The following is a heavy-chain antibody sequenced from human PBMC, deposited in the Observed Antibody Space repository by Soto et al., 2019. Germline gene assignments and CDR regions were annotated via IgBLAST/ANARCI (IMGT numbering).Heavy chain of an antibody. CDR2: IGGSGGDT. Sequence: EVQLLESGGGLVHPGGSLRLSCAASGFTFTIYAMSWVRQAPGKGLEWVSTIGGSGGDTSYADIVRGRFTISRDNFQNTLYLQMNSLRVEDTAVYYCAKDAPGSGWLSDYWGQGTLVTVSS. CDR3: AKDAPGSGWLSDY. CDR1: GFTFTIYA. V-gene: IGHV3-23*01. D-gene: IGHD3-22*01. J-gene: IGHJ4*02.